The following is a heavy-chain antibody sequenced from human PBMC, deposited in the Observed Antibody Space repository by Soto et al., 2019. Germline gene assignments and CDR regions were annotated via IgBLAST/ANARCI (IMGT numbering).Heavy chain of an antibody. CDR3: AKDLRSSDIVVVVAAYASWFDP. J-gene: IGHJ5*02. D-gene: IGHD2-15*01. CDR1: GFTFSSYA. CDR2: ISGSGGST. V-gene: IGHV3-23*01. Sequence: PGGSLRLSCAASGFTFSSYAMSWVRQAPGKGLEWVSAISGSGGSTYYADSVKGRFTISRDNSKNTLYLQMNSLRAEDTAVYYCAKDLRSSDIVVVVAAYASWFDPWGQGTLVTVSS.